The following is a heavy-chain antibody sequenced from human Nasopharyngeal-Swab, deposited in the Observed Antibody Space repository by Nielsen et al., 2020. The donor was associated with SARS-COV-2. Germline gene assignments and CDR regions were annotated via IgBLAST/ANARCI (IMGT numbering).Heavy chain of an antibody. CDR1: GFTFDDYA. D-gene: IGHD1-20*01. V-gene: IGHV3-48*03. CDR3: ARDKARYNWNLSLGWYFDL. CDR2: ISSSGSTI. Sequence: GESLKISCAASGFTFDDYAMNWVRQAPGKGLEWVSYISSSGSTIYYADSVKGRFTISRDNAKNSLYLQMNSLRAEDTAVYYCARDKARYNWNLSLGWYFDLWGRGTLVTVSS. J-gene: IGHJ2*01.